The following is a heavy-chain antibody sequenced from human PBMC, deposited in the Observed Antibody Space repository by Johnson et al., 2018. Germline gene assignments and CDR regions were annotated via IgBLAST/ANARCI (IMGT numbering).Heavy chain of an antibody. Sequence: QVQLVESGAEVKKPGASVKVSCKASGYTFTSYSIHWVRQAPGQGLEWVGIINPSGGSTTYAQKFQGRVTMTRDTSTTTVYMELSSLASEDTAVYYCAGVFDTYYFDVGGQGALVTVSS. V-gene: IGHV1-46*01. CDR3: AGVFDTYYFDV. CDR1: GYTFTSYS. J-gene: IGHJ4*02. CDR2: INPSGGST. D-gene: IGHD3-3*01.